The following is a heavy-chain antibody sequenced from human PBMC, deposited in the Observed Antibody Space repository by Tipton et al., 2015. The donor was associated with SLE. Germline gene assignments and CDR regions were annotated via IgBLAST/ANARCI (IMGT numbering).Heavy chain of an antibody. V-gene: IGHV3-23*01. CDR3: AMSSGWYNRDPDY. J-gene: IGHJ4*02. D-gene: IGHD6-19*01. Sequence: SLRLSCAASGFTFSSYVFNWVRQAPGKGLEWISGINDNGDKTYYADSVKGRFTISRDNSKDTLYLQMDRLRAEDTAVYYCAMSSGWYNRDPDYWGQGTSVTVSS. CDR1: GFTFSSYV. CDR2: INDNGDKT.